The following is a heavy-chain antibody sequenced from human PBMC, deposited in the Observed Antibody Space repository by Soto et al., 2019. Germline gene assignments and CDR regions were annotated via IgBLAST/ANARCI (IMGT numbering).Heavy chain of an antibody. CDR1: GGTFSSYA. CDR2: TIPIFGTA. J-gene: IGHJ4*02. Sequence: SVKVSCKASGGTFSSYAISWVRQAPGQGLEWMGGTIPIFGTANYAQKFQGRVTITADKSTSTASMGLSSLDSEGTAVYYCARASPLDYYASSGYSPLDFWGQGTLVTVAS. D-gene: IGHD3-22*01. V-gene: IGHV1-69*06. CDR3: ARASPLDYYASSGYSPLDF.